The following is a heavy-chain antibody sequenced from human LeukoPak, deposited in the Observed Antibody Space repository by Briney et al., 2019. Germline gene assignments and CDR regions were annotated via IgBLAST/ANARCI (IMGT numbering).Heavy chain of an antibody. CDR1: GYSFTSYW. J-gene: IGHJ4*02. D-gene: IGHD3-22*01. CDR2: IYPGDSDT. CDR3: ARRDHYDSSGYPNFDY. Sequence: GESLKISCKGSGYSFTSYWIGWVRQMPGKGLEWMGIIYPGDSDTRYSLSFQGQVTISADKSIGTAYLQWSSLKASDTAMYYCARRDHYDSSGYPNFDYWGQGTLVTVSS. V-gene: IGHV5-51*01.